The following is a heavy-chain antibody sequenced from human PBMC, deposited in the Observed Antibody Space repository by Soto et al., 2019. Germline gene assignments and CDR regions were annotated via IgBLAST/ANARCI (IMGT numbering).Heavy chain of an antibody. CDR3: AKNRQFRSYYESAGHYDN. J-gene: IGHJ4*02. CDR1: GFTFKNYD. CDR2: ISGSGGVT. D-gene: IGHD3-10*01. V-gene: IGHV3-23*01. Sequence: EVELLEAVAGLVQPGGSLRLSCVASGFTFKNYDMRWIRQAPGKGLEWVSGISGSGGVTYYADSVKGRFTISRDNSKNTLYLQMNSLRAEDTAIYYCAKNRQFRSYYESAGHYDNWGQGTLVTVSS.